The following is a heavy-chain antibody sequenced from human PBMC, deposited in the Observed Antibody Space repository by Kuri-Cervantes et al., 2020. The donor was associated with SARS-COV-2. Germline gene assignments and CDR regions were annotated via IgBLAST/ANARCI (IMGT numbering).Heavy chain of an antibody. J-gene: IGHJ6*02. CDR1: GGSFSGYY. V-gene: IGHV4-34*01. D-gene: IGHD5-24*01. CDR3: TRCMGGYNLGPGEYYYGMDV. CDR2: INHSGST. Sequence: GSLRLSCAVYGGSFSGYYWSWIRQPPGKGLEWIGEINHSGSTNYNPSLKSRVTISVDTSKNQFSLKLSSVTAADTAVYYCTRCMGGYNLGPGEYYYGMDVWGQGTTVTVSS.